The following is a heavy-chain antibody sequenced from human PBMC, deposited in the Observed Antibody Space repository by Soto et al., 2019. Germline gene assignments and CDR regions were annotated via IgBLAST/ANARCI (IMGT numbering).Heavy chain of an antibody. CDR2: IKQDGSEK. V-gene: IGHV3-7*01. D-gene: IGHD3-22*01. J-gene: IGHJ4*02. CDR3: ARYYESRGSSDYFDC. CDR1: GFTLSNYW. Sequence: EVQVVESGGGLVQPGGSLRLSCAVSGFTLSNYWMVWVRQAPGKGLEWVANIKQDGSEKYYVDSVKGRFTISRDNAKNSLYLQMNSLRAEDTAVYYCARYYESRGSSDYFDCWGQGTLVTVSS.